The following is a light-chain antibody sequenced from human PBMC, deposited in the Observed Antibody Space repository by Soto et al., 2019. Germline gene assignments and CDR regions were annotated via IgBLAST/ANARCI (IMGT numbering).Light chain of an antibody. CDR3: QQRSNWPPGYT. CDR2: DAA. V-gene: IGKV3-11*01. J-gene: IGKJ2*01. CDR1: QSVSSY. Sequence: EIVLTQSPATLSLSPGERATLSCRASQSVSSYLAWYQQKPGQAPRLLIYDAANRATGIPARFSGSGSGSDFNLTISSLEPEDFALYYCQQRSNWPPGYTFGQGTKLEIK.